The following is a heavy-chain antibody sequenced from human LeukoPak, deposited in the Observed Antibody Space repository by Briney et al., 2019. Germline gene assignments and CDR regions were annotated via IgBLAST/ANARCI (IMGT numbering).Heavy chain of an antibody. CDR1: RGTFSSYA. CDR2: IIPIFGTA. V-gene: IGHV1-69*05. J-gene: IGHJ3*02. CDR3: ARGNCSSTSCHILGDAFDI. Sequence: ASVKVSCKASRGTFSSYAISWVRQAPGQGLEWMGGIIPIFGTANYAQKFQGRVTITTDESTSTAYMELSSLRSEDTAVYYCARGNCSSTSCHILGDAFDIWGQGTMVTVSS. D-gene: IGHD2-2*02.